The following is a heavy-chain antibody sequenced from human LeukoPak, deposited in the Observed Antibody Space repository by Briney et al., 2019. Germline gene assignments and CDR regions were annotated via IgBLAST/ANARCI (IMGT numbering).Heavy chain of an antibody. CDR2: ISSSGTYI. CDR1: GFTFSNYG. CDR3: ARPRGWERRWYFHL. D-gene: IGHD1-26*01. J-gene: IGHJ2*01. Sequence: GGSLRLSCAASGFTFSNYGMNWVRQAPGKGLEWVSSISSSGTYIYYADSMKGRFTISRDNAKNSLYLQMDSLRAEDTAVYYCARPRGWERRWYFHLWGRGTLVTVSS. V-gene: IGHV3-21*01.